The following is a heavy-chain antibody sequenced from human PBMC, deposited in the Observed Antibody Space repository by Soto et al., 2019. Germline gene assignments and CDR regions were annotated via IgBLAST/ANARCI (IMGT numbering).Heavy chain of an antibody. D-gene: IGHD6-13*01. CDR1: GGSISSYY. CDR3: ARQVLSIAAAGTLWFDP. V-gene: IGHV4-59*08. CDR2: IYYSGST. J-gene: IGHJ5*02. Sequence: SETLSLTCTVSGGSISSYYWSWIRQPPGKGLEWIGYIYYSGSTYYNPSLKSRVTISVDTSKNQFSLKLSSVTAADTAVYYCARQVLSIAAAGTLWFDPWGQGTLVTVSS.